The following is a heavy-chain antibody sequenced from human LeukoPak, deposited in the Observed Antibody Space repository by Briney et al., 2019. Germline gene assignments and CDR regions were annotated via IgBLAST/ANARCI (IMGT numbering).Heavy chain of an antibody. D-gene: IGHD6-13*01. V-gene: IGHV4-59*08. CDR3: ARSTFSSNWNL. Sequence: AETLSLTCTVSDGSITDYYWSWIRHSSGKGLEWIGYMYYSGSAYYSPSLKTRVTISVDTSKNQFSLKLTSVTAADTAVYYCARSTFSSNWNLWGQGTLVTVSS. J-gene: IGHJ4*02. CDR1: DGSITDYY. CDR2: MYYSGSA.